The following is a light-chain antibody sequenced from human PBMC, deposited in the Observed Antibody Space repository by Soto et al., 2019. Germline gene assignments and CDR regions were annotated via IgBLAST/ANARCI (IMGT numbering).Light chain of an antibody. CDR3: QQYYSSPPT. V-gene: IGKV4-1*01. Sequence: DIVMTQSPDSLAVSLGERATINCKSSQSVLFSHNNKKYLNWYQQKPGQPPKLLISLASTRESGVPDRFSGSGSGTDFTLTISCLQAEDVAVYYCQQYYSSPPTFGQGTKVEIK. CDR2: LAS. J-gene: IGKJ1*01. CDR1: QSVLFSHNNKKY.